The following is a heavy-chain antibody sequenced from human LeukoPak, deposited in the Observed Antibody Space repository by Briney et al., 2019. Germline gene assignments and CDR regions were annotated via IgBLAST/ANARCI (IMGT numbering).Heavy chain of an antibody. D-gene: IGHD6-19*01. J-gene: IGHJ4*02. CDR2: ISSSSSYI. V-gene: IGHV3-21*01. Sequence: GGSLRLSCAASGFTFSSFSMNWVRQAPGKGLEWVSSISSSSSYIYYADSVKGRFTISRDNAKNSLYLQMNSLRAEDTAVYYCARVNTAGQWLVPSLGYWGQGTLVTVSS. CDR3: ARVNTAGQWLVPSLGY. CDR1: GFTFSSFS.